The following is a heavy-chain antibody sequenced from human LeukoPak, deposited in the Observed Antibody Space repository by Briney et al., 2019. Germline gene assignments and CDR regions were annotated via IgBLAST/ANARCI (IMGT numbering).Heavy chain of an antibody. J-gene: IGHJ4*02. CDR2: ISYDGSSK. Sequence: GRSLRLSCAASGFTFSSYAMHWVRQAPGKGLEWVAVISYDGSSKYYADSVKGRFTISRDNSKNTLYLQMNSLRAEDTAVYYCARAASTYSSRLDYWGQGTLVTVSS. D-gene: IGHD6-13*01. CDR3: ARAASTYSSRLDY. CDR1: GFTFSSYA. V-gene: IGHV3-30-3*01.